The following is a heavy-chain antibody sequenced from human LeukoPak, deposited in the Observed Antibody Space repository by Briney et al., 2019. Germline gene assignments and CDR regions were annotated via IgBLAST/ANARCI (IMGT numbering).Heavy chain of an antibody. J-gene: IGHJ4*02. Sequence: PSETLSLTCTVSGGSISSGGYYWSWIRQHPGKGLEWIGYIYYSGSTYYNPSLKSRVTISVDTSKNQFSLKLSSVTAADTAVFFCARVKGISAAGPFDYWGQGTLVTVSS. CDR1: GGSISSGGYY. CDR2: IYYSGST. D-gene: IGHD6-13*01. V-gene: IGHV4-31*03. CDR3: ARVKGISAAGPFDY.